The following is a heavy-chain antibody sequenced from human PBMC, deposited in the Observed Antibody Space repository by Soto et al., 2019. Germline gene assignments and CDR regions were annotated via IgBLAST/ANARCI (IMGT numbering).Heavy chain of an antibody. CDR3: SRDSKRYFDWLPPYYYYYYGMDV. V-gene: IGHV1-2*04. D-gene: IGHD3-9*01. J-gene: IGHJ6*02. Sequence: ASVKVSCKASGYTFTSYAMHWVRQAPGQGLERMGWINPNSGGTNYAQKFQGWVTMTRDTSISTAYMELSRLRSDDTAVYYCSRDSKRYFDWLPPYYYYYYGMDVWGQGTTVTVSS. CDR2: INPNSGGT. CDR1: GYTFTSYA.